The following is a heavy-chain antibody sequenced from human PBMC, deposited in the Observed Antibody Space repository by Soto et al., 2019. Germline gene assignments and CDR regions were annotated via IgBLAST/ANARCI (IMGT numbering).Heavy chain of an antibody. Sequence: GGSLRLSCVDSGFTFSDYYISWLRQAPRKGPEWLSYISFNNNTIYYDDSVKGRFTISSDNSKNTLSLQMNSLRAEDTAVYYRVRGSYCSNGVRYNLGWFGPWGQGTQVTVSS. CDR1: GFTFSDYY. D-gene: IGHD2-8*01. J-gene: IGHJ5*02. CDR3: VRGSYCSNGVRYNLGWFGP. V-gene: IGHV3-11*04. CDR2: ISFNNNTI.